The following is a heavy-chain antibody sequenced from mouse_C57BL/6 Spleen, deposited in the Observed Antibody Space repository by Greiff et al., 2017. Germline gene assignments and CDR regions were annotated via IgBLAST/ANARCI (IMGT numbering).Heavy chain of an antibody. J-gene: IGHJ2*01. CDR3: TREGGTLGRYYFDY. CDR2: IDPETGGT. Sequence: VQGVESGAELVRPGASVTLSCKASGYTFTDYEMHWVKQTPVHGLEWIGAIDPETGGTAYNQKFKGKAILTADKSSSTAYMELRSLTSEDSAVYYCTREGGTLGRYYFDYWGQGTTLTVSS. CDR1: GYTFTDYE. V-gene: IGHV1-15*01. D-gene: IGHD4-1*01.